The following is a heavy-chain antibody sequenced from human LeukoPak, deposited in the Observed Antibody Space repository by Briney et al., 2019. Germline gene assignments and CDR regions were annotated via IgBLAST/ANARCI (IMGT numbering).Heavy chain of an antibody. Sequence: SETLSLTCAVSGGSISSGDYYWSWIRQPPRKGLEWVAYTYYSGSTYYNPSLKSRVVISVDTSKNQFSLKLSSVTAADTAVYYCARPYYYDSRIDPWGQGTLVTVSS. J-gene: IGHJ5*02. D-gene: IGHD3-22*01. CDR2: TYYSGST. CDR3: ARPYYYDSRIDP. V-gene: IGHV4-30-4*01. CDR1: GGSISSGDYY.